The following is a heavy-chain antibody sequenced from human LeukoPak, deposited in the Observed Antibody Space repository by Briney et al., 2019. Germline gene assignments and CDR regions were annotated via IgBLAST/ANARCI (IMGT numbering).Heavy chain of an antibody. J-gene: IGHJ4*02. CDR3: ATYDSIGRFDY. CDR1: GGSISSYY. D-gene: IGHD3-22*01. CDR2: IYYSGST. Sequence: SETLSLTCTVSGGSISSYYWSWIRQPPGKGLEWIGYIYYSGSTNYNPSLKSRVTISVDTSKNQFSLKLSSVTAADTAVYYSATYDSIGRFDYWGQGTLVTVSS. V-gene: IGHV4-59*08.